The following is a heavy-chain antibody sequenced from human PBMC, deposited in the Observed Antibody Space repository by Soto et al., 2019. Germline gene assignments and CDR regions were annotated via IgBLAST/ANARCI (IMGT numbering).Heavy chain of an antibody. Sequence: GASVKVSCKASGGTFSSYAISWVRQAPGQGLEWMGGIIPIFGTANYAQKFQGRVPITADESTSTAYMELSSLRSEDTAVYYCARDLGSGSYVFDYWGQGTLVTVSS. J-gene: IGHJ4*02. CDR2: IIPIFGTA. CDR3: ARDLGSGSYVFDY. D-gene: IGHD1-26*01. CDR1: GGTFSSYA. V-gene: IGHV1-69*13.